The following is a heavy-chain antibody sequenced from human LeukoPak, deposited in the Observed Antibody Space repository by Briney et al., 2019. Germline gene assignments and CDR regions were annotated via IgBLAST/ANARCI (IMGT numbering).Heavy chain of an antibody. Sequence: GGSLRLSCVASGFTFSSSWMHWVRQAPGKGLVWVSRIYSDGRTTDYADSVRGRFTISRDNAKNSLYLQMNSLRDEDTAVYYCARVLRGAFDIWGQGTMVTVSS. CDR1: GFTFSSSW. V-gene: IGHV3-74*01. CDR2: IYSDGRTT. D-gene: IGHD3-10*01. CDR3: ARVLRGAFDI. J-gene: IGHJ3*02.